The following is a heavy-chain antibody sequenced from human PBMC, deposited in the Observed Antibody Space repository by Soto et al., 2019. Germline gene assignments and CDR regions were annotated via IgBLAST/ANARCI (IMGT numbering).Heavy chain of an antibody. V-gene: IGHV1-2*04. J-gene: IGHJ6*02. D-gene: IGHD6-13*01. Sequence: VASVKVSCKASGYTFTGYYKHWERQAPGQGLEWMGWINPNSVGTHYAQKFQGWVTMTRDTCISTAYMELSRLRSDDTAVYYCARADSSSWSSYYYYGMDVWGHGTTVTPSS. CDR1: GYTFTGYY. CDR2: INPNSVGT. CDR3: ARADSSSWSSYYYYGMDV.